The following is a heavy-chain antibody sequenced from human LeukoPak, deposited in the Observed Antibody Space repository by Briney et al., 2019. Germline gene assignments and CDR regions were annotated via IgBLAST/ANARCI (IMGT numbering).Heavy chain of an antibody. CDR2: IYYSGST. CDR3: ASYGSGSYSDDHFEH. V-gene: IGHV4-59*08. Sequence: SETLSLTCTVSGGSISGYYWSWIRQPPGKGLEWIWCIYYSGSTKYNPSLKSRVTISVDKSRNQFSLTLTSVPAADTAVYYCASYGSGSYSDDHFEHWGQGTLVTVSS. CDR1: GGSISGYY. D-gene: IGHD3-10*01. J-gene: IGHJ1*01.